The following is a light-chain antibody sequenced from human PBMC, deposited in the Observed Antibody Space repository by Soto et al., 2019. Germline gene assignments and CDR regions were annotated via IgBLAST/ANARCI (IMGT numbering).Light chain of an antibody. J-gene: IGKJ2*01. Sequence: DIQMTQSPSSLSASVGDRITITCRASQTISNFLNWYHQRPGKAPKLLIFGASSLQSGVPSKFTGSGSGTEFTLTISDLQPEDFATYYCQQTYSTPYTFGQGTNREIK. CDR1: QTISNF. CDR2: GAS. V-gene: IGKV1-39*01. CDR3: QQTYSTPYT.